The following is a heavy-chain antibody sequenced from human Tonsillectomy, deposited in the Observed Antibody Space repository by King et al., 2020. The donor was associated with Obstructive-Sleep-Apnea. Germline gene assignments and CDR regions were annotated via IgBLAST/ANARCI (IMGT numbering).Heavy chain of an antibody. Sequence: VQLQQWGTGLLKPSETLSLTCAVYGGSFSDYYWSWIRQPPGKELEWMGEINHSGSTNFNPSLTSRVTISVDTSRNQFSLKLHSVTAADTAVYYCARVLGAAGPDYYFDYWGQGTLVTVSS. V-gene: IGHV4-34*01. CDR2: INHSGST. CDR1: GGSFSDYY. D-gene: IGHD1-26*01. CDR3: ARVLGAAGPDYYFDY. J-gene: IGHJ4*02.